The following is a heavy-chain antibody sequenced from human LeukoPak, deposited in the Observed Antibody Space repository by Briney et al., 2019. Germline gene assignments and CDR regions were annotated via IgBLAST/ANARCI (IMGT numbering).Heavy chain of an antibody. CDR3: AKVIVATLYAFDI. Sequence: GGSLRLSCAASGFAFSSYALSWVRQAPGKGLEWVSLISSSGGSTYYADSVKGRFTISRDNSKNTLYLQMNSLRAEDTAVYYCAKVIVATLYAFDIWGQGTMVTVSS. CDR1: GFAFSSYA. V-gene: IGHV3-23*01. D-gene: IGHD5-12*01. CDR2: ISSSGGST. J-gene: IGHJ3*02.